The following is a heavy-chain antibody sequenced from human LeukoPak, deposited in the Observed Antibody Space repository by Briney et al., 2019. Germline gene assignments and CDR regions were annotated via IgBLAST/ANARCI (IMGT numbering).Heavy chain of an antibody. V-gene: IGHV3-30*18. CDR3: AKPLSSWSYVATLDC. D-gene: IGHD1-26*01. J-gene: IGHJ4*02. Sequence: AGGSLTLSFAASGFTVGSHGIRWVRQAPGKGLEWVAFISYDGSNKYYADSVKGRFTISRDNSKNTLYLQMNSLRAEDRAVYYCAKPLSSWSYVATLDCWGQGTMVTVSS. CDR1: GFTVGSHG. CDR2: ISYDGSNK.